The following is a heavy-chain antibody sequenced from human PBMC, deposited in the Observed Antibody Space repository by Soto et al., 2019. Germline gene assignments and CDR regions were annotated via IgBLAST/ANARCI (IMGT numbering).Heavy chain of an antibody. J-gene: IGHJ1*01. Sequence: GGSLRLSCTASGFTFGDYAMSWFRQAPGKGLEWVGLIRSKAYGGTTEYAASVKDRFTISRDDSKSVAYLQMNSLKTEDTAVYYCTRDDVLRYFDWPWGQGTLVTVSS. CDR1: GFTFGDYA. CDR3: TRDDVLRYFDWP. D-gene: IGHD3-9*01. V-gene: IGHV3-49*03. CDR2: IRSKAYGGTT.